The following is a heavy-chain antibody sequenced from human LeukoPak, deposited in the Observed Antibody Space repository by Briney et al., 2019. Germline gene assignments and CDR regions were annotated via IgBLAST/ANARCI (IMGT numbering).Heavy chain of an antibody. D-gene: IGHD3-22*01. CDR3: TTEWFLRYFHY. Sequence: GRSLRLSCAASGFTFSSYGMHWVRQAPGKGLEWVAVISYDGSNKYYADSVKGRFTISRDNSKNTLYLQMNSLKTEDTAVYFCTTEWFLRYFHYWGQGTLVTVSS. V-gene: IGHV3-30*03. CDR1: GFTFSSYG. J-gene: IGHJ4*02. CDR2: ISYDGSNK.